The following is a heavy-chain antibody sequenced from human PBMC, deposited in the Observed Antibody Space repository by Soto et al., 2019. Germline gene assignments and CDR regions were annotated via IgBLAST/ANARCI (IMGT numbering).Heavy chain of an antibody. V-gene: IGHV3-74*01. CDR1: EFTFSNYW. J-gene: IGHJ6*02. Sequence: EVQLVESGGSLVQPGGSLRLSCVASEFTFSNYWFNWVRQSPWKGLMWVSRINGDGSTTFYADSVKGRFTISRDNAKNTLYLQMNSLRAEDTALYYCARGYRWGMDVWGQGTTVTVSS. CDR2: INGDGSTT. D-gene: IGHD3-16*02. CDR3: ARGYRWGMDV.